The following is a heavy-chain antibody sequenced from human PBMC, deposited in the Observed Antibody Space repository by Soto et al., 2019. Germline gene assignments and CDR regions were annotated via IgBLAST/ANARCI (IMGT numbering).Heavy chain of an antibody. CDR1: RFTFSSYG. J-gene: IGHJ4*02. CDR3: ATWQGSLNFHY. CDR2: IWYDGNNK. V-gene: IGHV3-33*01. Sequence: GGSLRLSCAASRFTFSSYGMHWVRQAPGKGLEWVAVIWYDGNNKYYADSVKGRFTISRDNSKNTLYLQLDSLRPEDTAVYYCATWQGSLNFHYWGQGNLVTVSS.